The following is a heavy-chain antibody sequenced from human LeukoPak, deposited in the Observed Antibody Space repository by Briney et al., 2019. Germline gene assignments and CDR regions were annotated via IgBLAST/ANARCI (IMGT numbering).Heavy chain of an antibody. CDR3: ARVPLH. J-gene: IGHJ4*02. CDR2: INHSGST. Sequence: SETLSLTCAVYGGSFSGYYWSWIRQPPGKGLEWIGEINHSGSTNYNPSLKSRVTISVDTSKNQFSLKLSSVTAADTAVYYCARVPLHWGQGTLVTVSS. V-gene: IGHV4-34*01. D-gene: IGHD2-15*01. CDR1: GGSFSGYY.